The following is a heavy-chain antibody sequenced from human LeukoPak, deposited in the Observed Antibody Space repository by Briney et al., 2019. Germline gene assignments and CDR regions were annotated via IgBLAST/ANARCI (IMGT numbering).Heavy chain of an antibody. J-gene: IGHJ5*02. Sequence: PGGSLRLSCAASGFTFSSYSMNWVRQAPGKGLEWVSSISSSSSYIYYADSVKGRFTISRDNAKNSLYLQMNSLRAEDTAVYYCARDQYYAHIRNNWFDPWGQGTLVTVSS. CDR3: ARDQYYAHIRNNWFDP. CDR2: ISSSSSYI. CDR1: GFTFSSYS. V-gene: IGHV3-21*01. D-gene: IGHD2-2*01.